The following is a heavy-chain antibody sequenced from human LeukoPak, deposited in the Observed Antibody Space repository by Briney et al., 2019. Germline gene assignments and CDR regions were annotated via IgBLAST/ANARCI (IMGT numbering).Heavy chain of an antibody. CDR1: GGSISSYY. Sequence: PSETLSLTCTVSGGSISSYYWSWLRQPPGKGPEWIGYIYYSGSTNYNPSLKSRVTISIDTSKNQFSLKLSSVTAADTAVYYCARDISESGSLDYWGQGTLVTVSS. V-gene: IGHV4-59*01. D-gene: IGHD1-26*01. J-gene: IGHJ4*02. CDR2: IYYSGST. CDR3: ARDISESGSLDY.